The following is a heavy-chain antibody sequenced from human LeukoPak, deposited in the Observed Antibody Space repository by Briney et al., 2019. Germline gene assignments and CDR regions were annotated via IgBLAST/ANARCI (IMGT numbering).Heavy chain of an antibody. V-gene: IGHV3-23*01. Sequence: GSLILSCAASGFTFSSYAMSWVRQAPGKGLEWASAISGSGGSTYYADSVKGRFTISRHNSKNTLYLQMNSLTAEDTAVYYCATKGRRDIVVVPAAMGPFDIWGQGTMVTVSS. CDR1: GFTFSSYA. CDR3: ATKGRRDIVVVPAAMGPFDI. CDR2: ISGSGGST. J-gene: IGHJ3*02. D-gene: IGHD2-2*01.